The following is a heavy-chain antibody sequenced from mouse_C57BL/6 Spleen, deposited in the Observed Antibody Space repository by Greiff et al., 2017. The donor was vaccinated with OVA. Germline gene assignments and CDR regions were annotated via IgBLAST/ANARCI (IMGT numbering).Heavy chain of an antibody. CDR1: CYTFTSYW. CDR2: IYPGSGST. CDR3: ARGEAQASSWFAY. Sequence: HVQLQPPWAELVKPGASVTMSCKASCYTFTSYWITWVKQRPGQGLEWIGDIYPGSGSTNYNEKFKSKATLTVDTSSSTAYMQLSSLTSEDSAVYYGARGEAQASSWFAYWGQGTLVTVSA. V-gene: IGHV1-55*01. J-gene: IGHJ3*01. D-gene: IGHD3-2*02.